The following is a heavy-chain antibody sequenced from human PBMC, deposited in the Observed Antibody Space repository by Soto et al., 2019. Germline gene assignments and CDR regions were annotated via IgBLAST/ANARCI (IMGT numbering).Heavy chain of an antibody. D-gene: IGHD3-10*01. CDR1: GFTFDDYA. CDR3: AKAVLWFGELGYYFDY. J-gene: IGHJ4*02. Sequence: EVQLVESGGGLVQPGRSLRLSCVASGFTFDDYAMHWVRQAPGKGLEWVSGISWNSGSIGYADSVKGRFTISRDNAKNSLYLQMNSLRAEDTALYYCAKAVLWFGELGYYFDYWGQGTLVTVSS. CDR2: ISWNSGSI. V-gene: IGHV3-9*01.